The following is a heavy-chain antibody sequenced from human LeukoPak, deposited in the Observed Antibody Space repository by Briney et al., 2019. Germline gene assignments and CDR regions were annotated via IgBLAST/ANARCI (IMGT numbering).Heavy chain of an antibody. V-gene: IGHV4-38-2*01. Sequence: SETLSLTCAVSGYSISSGYYWGWIRQPPGKGLEWIGSIYHSGSTYYNPSLKSRVIISVDTSKNQFSLKLSSVTAADTAVYYCATSYYGSGSYYSLYFDYWGQGTLVTVSS. CDR3: ATSYYGSGSYYSLYFDY. J-gene: IGHJ4*02. D-gene: IGHD3-10*01. CDR1: GYSISSGYY. CDR2: IYHSGST.